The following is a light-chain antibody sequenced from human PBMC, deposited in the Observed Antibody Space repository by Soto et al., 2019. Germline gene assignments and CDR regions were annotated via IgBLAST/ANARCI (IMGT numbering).Light chain of an antibody. J-gene: IGLJ2*01. CDR1: SSDVGGYDY. CDR2: EVS. CDR3: SSYTGTSALIL. Sequence: QSAVTQPASVSGSPGQSITISCTGTSSDVGGYDYVSWYQQYPGKAPRLIIYEVSNRPSGVSNRFSGSKSGNTASLTISGLRAEDEGDHFCSSYTGTSALILFGGGTKLTVL. V-gene: IGLV2-14*01.